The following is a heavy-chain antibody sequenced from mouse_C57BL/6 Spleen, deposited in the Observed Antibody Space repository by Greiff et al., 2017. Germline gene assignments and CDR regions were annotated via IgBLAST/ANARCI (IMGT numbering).Heavy chain of an antibody. CDR3: ARGELGRRGYFDV. Sequence: VQLQQSGPELVKPGASVKIPCKASGYTFTDYNMDWVKQSHGKSLEWIGDINPNNGGTIYNQKFKGKATLTVDKSSSTAYMELRSLTSEDTAVYYCARGELGRRGYFDVWGTGTTVTVSS. V-gene: IGHV1-18*01. D-gene: IGHD4-1*01. J-gene: IGHJ1*03. CDR2: INPNNGGT. CDR1: GYTFTDYN.